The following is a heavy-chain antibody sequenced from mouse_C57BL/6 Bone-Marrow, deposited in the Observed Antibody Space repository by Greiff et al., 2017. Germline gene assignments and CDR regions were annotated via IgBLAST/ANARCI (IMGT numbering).Heavy chain of an antibody. J-gene: IGHJ1*03. V-gene: IGHV1-81*01. Sequence: QVQLKESGAELARPGASVKLSCKASGYTFTSYGISWVKQRTGQGLEWIGEIYPRSGNTYYNEKFKGKATLTADKSSSTAYMELRSLTSEDSAVYFCAREGFYYYGSSRGYWYFDVWGTGTTVTVSS. CDR1: GYTFTSYG. CDR2: IYPRSGNT. CDR3: AREGFYYYGSSRGYWYFDV. D-gene: IGHD1-1*01.